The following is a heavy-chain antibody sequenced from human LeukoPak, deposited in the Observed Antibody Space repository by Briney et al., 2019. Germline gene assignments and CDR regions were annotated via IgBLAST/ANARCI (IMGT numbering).Heavy chain of an antibody. CDR2: LRNDGRSK. V-gene: IGHV3-30*02. CDR3: AKPSGSGVDY. D-gene: IGHD1-26*01. Sequence: GGSLRLSCAASGFTFSFYDMHWVRQAPGKGLEWVAFLRNDGRSKYYADSVKGRFTISTDNSKNTLYLQMNSVRSEDTALYYCAKPSGSGVDYWGQGTRVTVSS. J-gene: IGHJ4*01. CDR1: GFTFSFYD.